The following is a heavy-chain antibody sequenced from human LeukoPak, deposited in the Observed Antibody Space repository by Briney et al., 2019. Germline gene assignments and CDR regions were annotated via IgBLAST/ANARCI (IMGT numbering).Heavy chain of an antibody. V-gene: IGHV1-18*01. J-gene: IGHJ4*02. CDR3: ARRVTYYYDSSGYPKFDY. CDR1: GYTFNRYG. CDR2: ISAYNGNT. D-gene: IGHD3-22*01. Sequence: ASVKVSCKASGYTFNRYGISWLRQAPGQGLEWMGWISAYNGNTNYAQKLQGRVTMTTDTSTSTAYMELRSLRSDGTAVYYCARRVTYYYDSSGYPKFDYWGQGTLVTVSS.